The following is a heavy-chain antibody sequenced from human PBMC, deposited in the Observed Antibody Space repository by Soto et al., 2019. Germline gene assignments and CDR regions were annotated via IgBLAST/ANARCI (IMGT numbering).Heavy chain of an antibody. CDR1: GGTFSSYA. CDR2: IIPIFGTA. V-gene: IGHV1-69*13. J-gene: IGHJ4*02. D-gene: IGHD5-18*01. Sequence: SVKVSCRASGGTFSSYAISWVRQAPGQGLEWMGGIIPIFGTANYAQKFQGRVTITADESTSTAYMELSSLRSEDTAVYYCARAGIQLSYFDYWGQGTLVTVSS. CDR3: ARAGIQLSYFDY.